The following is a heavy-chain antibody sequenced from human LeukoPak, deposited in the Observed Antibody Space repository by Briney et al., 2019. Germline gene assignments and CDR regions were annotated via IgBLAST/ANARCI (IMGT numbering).Heavy chain of an antibody. J-gene: IGHJ6*02. Sequence: PQALSLTCTVSVGSLSSGACYWSWISQPPGKGLEWIGYIYYSVSTYYNPSLTSRAAIPVDTSNNKISLKLSSVTAAEMAVYYCARVDYIYYGIDVWGQGTTVTVSS. CDR3: ARVDYIYYGIDV. V-gene: IGHV4-30-4*01. D-gene: IGHD4/OR15-4a*01. CDR2: IYYSVST. CDR1: VGSLSSGACY.